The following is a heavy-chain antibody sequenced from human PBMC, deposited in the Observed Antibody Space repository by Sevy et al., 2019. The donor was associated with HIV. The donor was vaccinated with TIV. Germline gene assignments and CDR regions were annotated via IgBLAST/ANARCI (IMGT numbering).Heavy chain of an antibody. D-gene: IGHD2-21*02. V-gene: IGHV1-2*02. Sequence: ASVKVSCKASGYTFTGYYMHWVRQAPGQGLEWMGWINPNSGGTNYAQKFQGRVTMTRDTSISTAYMELSRLGSDDMAVYYCARGDLGDIVVVTAIEGDYWGQGTLVTVSS. CDR2: INPNSGGT. CDR3: ARGDLGDIVVVTAIEGDY. J-gene: IGHJ4*02. CDR1: GYTFTGYY.